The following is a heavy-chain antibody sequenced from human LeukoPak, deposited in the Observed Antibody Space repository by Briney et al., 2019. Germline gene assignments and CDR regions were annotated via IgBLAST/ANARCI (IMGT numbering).Heavy chain of an antibody. V-gene: IGHV1-2*02. J-gene: IGHJ3*02. CDR1: GYTFTGYY. CDR3: ARSIAVNDAFDI. CDR2: INPNSGGT. Sequence: ASVKVSCKASGYTFTGYYMHWVRQAPGQGLEWMGWINPNSGGTNYAQKFQGRVTMTTDTSTSTAYMELRSLRSDDTAVYYCARSIAVNDAFDIWGQGTMVTVSS. D-gene: IGHD6-19*01.